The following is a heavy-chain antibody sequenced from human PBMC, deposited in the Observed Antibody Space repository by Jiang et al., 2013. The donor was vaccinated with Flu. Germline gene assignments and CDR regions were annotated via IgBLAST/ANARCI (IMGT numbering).Heavy chain of an antibody. CDR1: GGSFSGYY. V-gene: IGHV4-34*01. Sequence: GLLKPSETLSLTCAVYGGSFSGYYWSWIRQPPGKGLEWIGEINHSGSTNYNPSLKSRVTISVDTSKNQFSLKLSSVTAADTAVYYCARGQRGSGSYSLRPYWFDPWGQGTLVTVSS. D-gene: IGHD3-10*01. CDR2: INHSGST. J-gene: IGHJ5*02. CDR3: ARGQRGSGSYSLRPYWFDP.